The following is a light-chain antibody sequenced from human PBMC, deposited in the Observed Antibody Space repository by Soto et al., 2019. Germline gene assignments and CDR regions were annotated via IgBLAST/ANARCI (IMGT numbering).Light chain of an antibody. CDR2: GAS. J-gene: IGKJ5*01. Sequence: EIVLTQSPGTLSLSPGERATLSCRASESVDSYLVWYQQKPGQAPRLLIFGASNRATGIPDRFSGSGSGTDFTLTISGLQSEDFAVYFCQQYNNWPFSFGQGTRLEIK. V-gene: IGKV3D-15*01. CDR3: QQYNNWPFS. CDR1: ESVDSY.